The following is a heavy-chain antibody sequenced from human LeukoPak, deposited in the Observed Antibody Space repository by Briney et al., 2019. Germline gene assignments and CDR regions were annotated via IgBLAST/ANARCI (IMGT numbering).Heavy chain of an antibody. Sequence: GRSLRLSCAASGFTFSSYGMHWVRQAPGKGLEWVSYISSSGSTIYYADSVKGRFTISRDNAKNSLYLQMNSLRVEDTAVYYCARDRWLLHDYWGQGTLVTVSS. CDR1: GFTFSSYG. CDR3: ARDRWLLHDY. CDR2: ISSSGSTI. D-gene: IGHD1-26*01. V-gene: IGHV3-48*04. J-gene: IGHJ4*02.